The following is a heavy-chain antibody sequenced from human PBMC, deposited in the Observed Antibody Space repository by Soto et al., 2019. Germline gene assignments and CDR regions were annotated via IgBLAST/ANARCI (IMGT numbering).Heavy chain of an antibody. D-gene: IGHD3-22*01. CDR3: AREDALTMNYGLDV. CDR1: GYTFTAHC. Sequence: QVQLVQSGAEVKKPGASVKVSCKTSGYTFTAHCIHWVRQAPGQGLEWMGWINPNSGGTTYAQKFHARVTMTRDTSISTAYMELSGLTSGDTAVYYCAREDALTMNYGLDVWGQGTTVTVSS. CDR2: INPNSGGT. J-gene: IGHJ6*02. V-gene: IGHV1-2*02.